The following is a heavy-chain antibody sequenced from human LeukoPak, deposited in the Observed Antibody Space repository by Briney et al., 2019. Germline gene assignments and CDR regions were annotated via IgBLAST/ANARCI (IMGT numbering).Heavy chain of an antibody. Sequence: GGSLRLSCAASGFTLSNYGMHWVRQAPGKGLEWLGVLWFDGSDQYYADSVRGRFTISRDNFKNTLYLQMNSVRGEDTAVYYCAREGQDVTTTMAYYGLDVWGPGTTVPVSS. CDR2: LWFDGSDQ. CDR1: GFTLSNYG. D-gene: IGHD1-14*01. V-gene: IGHV3-33*01. CDR3: AREGQDVTTTMAYYGLDV. J-gene: IGHJ6*02.